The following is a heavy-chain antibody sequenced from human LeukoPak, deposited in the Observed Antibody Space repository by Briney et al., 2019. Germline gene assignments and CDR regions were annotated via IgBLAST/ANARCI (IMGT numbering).Heavy chain of an antibody. V-gene: IGHV3-53*01. CDR3: ARDDYGDEGAGY. CDR1: GFTFSNNY. D-gene: IGHD4-17*01. CDR2: IYSGGST. Sequence: GGSLRLSCAASGFTFSNNYMSWVRQAPGKGLEWVSVIYSGGSTYYADSVKGRFTISRDNSKNTLYLHMNSLRAEDTAVYYCARDDYGDEGAGYWGQGTLVTVSS. J-gene: IGHJ4*02.